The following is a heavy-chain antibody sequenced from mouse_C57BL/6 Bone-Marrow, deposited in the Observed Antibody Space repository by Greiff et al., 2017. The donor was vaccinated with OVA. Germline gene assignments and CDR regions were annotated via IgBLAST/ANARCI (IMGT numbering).Heavy chain of an antibody. CDR3: TTVPWLNYFDY. CDR2: IDPENGDT. Sequence: EVQLQQSGAELVRPGASVKLSCTASGFNIKDDYMHWVKQRPEQGLEWIGWIDPENGDTEYASKFQGKATITADTSSNTAYLQLSSLTSEDTAVYYCTTVPWLNYFDYWGQGTTLTVSS. CDR1: GFNIKDDY. J-gene: IGHJ2*01. V-gene: IGHV14-4*01.